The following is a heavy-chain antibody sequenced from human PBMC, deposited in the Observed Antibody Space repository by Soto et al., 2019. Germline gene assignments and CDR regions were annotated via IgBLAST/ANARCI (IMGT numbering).Heavy chain of an antibody. Sequence: QVQLVQSGAEVKKPGSSVKVSCKASGGTFSSYAISWVRQAPGQGLEWMGGIIPIFGTANYAQKFQGRVTITADKSTSTAYMELSSLRSEDTAVYYCASAGDCSSTSCLYYYYGMDVWGQGTTVTVSS. D-gene: IGHD2-2*01. J-gene: IGHJ6*02. CDR2: IIPIFGTA. CDR3: ASAGDCSSTSCLYYYYGMDV. V-gene: IGHV1-69*06. CDR1: GGTFSSYA.